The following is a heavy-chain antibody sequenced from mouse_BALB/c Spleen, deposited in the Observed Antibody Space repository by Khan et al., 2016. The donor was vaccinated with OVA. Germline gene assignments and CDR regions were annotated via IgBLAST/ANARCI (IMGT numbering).Heavy chain of an antibody. Sequence: EVELVESGGGLVKPGGSLKLSCAASGFTFSDYYMYWVRQTPEKRLEWVATISDGGSSTYYLDSVKGRFTISRDNAKNSLYLQMSSLKSEDTAIYYGARGGYGGFAYWGQGTLVTVSA. CDR3: ARGGYGGFAY. V-gene: IGHV5-4*02. J-gene: IGHJ3*01. D-gene: IGHD1-1*02. CDR1: GFTFSDYY. CDR2: ISDGGSST.